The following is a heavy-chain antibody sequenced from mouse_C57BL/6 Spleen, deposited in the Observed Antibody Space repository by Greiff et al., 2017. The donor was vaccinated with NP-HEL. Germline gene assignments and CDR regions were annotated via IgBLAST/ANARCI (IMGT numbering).Heavy chain of an antibody. D-gene: IGHD2-2*01. CDR1: GFSLSTFGMG. CDR3: ARRASHLLWLRGAMDY. CDR2: IWWDDDK. J-gene: IGHJ4*01. V-gene: IGHV8-8*01. Sequence: QVTLKVSGPGILQPSQTLSLTCSFSGFSLSTFGMGVGWIRQPSGKGLEWLAPIWWDDDKYYNPALKSRLTISKDTSKNQVFLKIANVDTADTATYYCARRASHLLWLRGAMDYWGQGTSVTVSS.